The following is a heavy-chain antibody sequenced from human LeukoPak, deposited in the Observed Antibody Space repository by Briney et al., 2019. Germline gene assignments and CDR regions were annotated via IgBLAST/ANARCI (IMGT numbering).Heavy chain of an antibody. D-gene: IGHD1-26*01. Sequence: GGSLRLSCAASGFTFSSYAMSWVRQAPGKGLEWVSAISGSGGSTYYADSVKGRFTISRDNARNSLFLEMNSPRVEDTAMYYCARGWEDGRHFHIWGQGTMVTVSS. CDR2: ISGSGGST. J-gene: IGHJ3*02. CDR1: GFTFSSYA. CDR3: ARGWEDGRHFHI. V-gene: IGHV3-23*01.